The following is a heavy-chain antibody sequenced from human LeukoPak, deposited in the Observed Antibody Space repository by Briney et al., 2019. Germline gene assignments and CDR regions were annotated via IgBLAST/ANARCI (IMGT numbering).Heavy chain of an antibody. CDR1: GFTFSSYA. CDR3: TKGILQGATTTNPDY. Sequence: GGSLRLSCAASGFTFSSYAMSWVRQAPGKGLEWVSSIGSSGANIYYADSVKGRFTISRDNSKNSLYLQMNSLRAEDTAVYYCTKGILQGATTTNPDYWGQGTLVTVSS. D-gene: IGHD5-12*01. V-gene: IGHV3-23*01. J-gene: IGHJ4*02. CDR2: IGSSGANI.